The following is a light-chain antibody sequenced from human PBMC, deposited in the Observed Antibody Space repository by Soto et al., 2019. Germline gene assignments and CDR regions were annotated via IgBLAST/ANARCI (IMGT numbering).Light chain of an antibody. CDR3: QTWGTGIQV. CDR2: LNSDGSH. J-gene: IGLJ2*01. Sequence: QLVLTQSPSASASLGASVKLTCTLSSGHSSYAIAWHQKQSEKGPRYLMKLNSDGSHSKGDGIPDRFSGSSSGAERYLTISSLQSEDEADYYCQTWGTGIQVFGGGTKLTVL. V-gene: IGLV4-69*01. CDR1: SGHSSYA.